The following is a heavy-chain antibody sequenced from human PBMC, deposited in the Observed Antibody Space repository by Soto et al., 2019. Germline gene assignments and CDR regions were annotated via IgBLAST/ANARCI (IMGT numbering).Heavy chain of an antibody. V-gene: IGHV4-31*03. CDR3: TSGPPYSNYEY. CDR1: GCSISSGGYY. CDR2: IYYSGST. Sequence: SETLSLTCTVSGCSISSGGYYWSWIRQHPGKGLEWIGYIYYSGSTYYNPSLKSRVTISVDTSKNQFSLKLSSVTAADTAVYYCTSGPPYSNYEYWGQGTLVTVSS. J-gene: IGHJ4*02. D-gene: IGHD4-4*01.